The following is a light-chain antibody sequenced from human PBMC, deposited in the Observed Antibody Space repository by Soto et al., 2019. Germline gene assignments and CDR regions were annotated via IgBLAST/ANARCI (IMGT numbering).Light chain of an antibody. V-gene: IGKV1-39*01. J-gene: IGKJ5*01. Sequence: DIQMTQSPSSLSASVGDRVTITCRASQSISNYLNWFQQKPGKAPKLLIYAASSLQRGVPSRFSGSGSGTDFTITISSLQPEDFATYYCQQSYSASPITFGQGTRLEIK. CDR3: QQSYSASPIT. CDR2: AAS. CDR1: QSISNY.